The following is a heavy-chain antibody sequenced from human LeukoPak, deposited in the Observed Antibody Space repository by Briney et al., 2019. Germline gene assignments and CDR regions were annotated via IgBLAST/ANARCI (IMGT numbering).Heavy chain of an antibody. J-gene: IGHJ4*02. CDR1: GGSISNYY. CDR3: ARAGQQQLVDY. D-gene: IGHD6-13*01. Sequence: PSETLSLTCTVSGGSISNYYWSWIRQPPGKGLEWIGYIYYSGSTKYNPSLKSRVTISVDTSKNQFSLKLSSVTAADTAVYYCARAGQQQLVDYWGQGTLVTVSS. CDR2: IYYSGST. V-gene: IGHV4-59*01.